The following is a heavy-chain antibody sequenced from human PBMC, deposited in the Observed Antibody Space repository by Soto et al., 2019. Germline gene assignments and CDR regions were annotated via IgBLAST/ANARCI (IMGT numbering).Heavy chain of an antibody. CDR3: SRGLERATTFARGMDV. J-gene: IGHJ6*02. D-gene: IGHD1-1*01. CDR2: ISYSGST. V-gene: IGHV4-31*03. CDR1: GGSISSANYY. Sequence: SETLSLTCTVSGGSISSANYYWSWIRQHPAKGLEWIGYISYSGSTSYTPSLKSRVTISVDTSKNQFSLKLSSVTAADTAVYYCSRGLERATTFARGMDVWGQGTTVTVSS.